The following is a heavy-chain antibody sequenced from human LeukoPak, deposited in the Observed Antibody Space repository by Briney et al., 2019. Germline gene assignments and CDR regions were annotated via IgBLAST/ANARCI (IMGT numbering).Heavy chain of an antibody. CDR2: ISWNSGSI. Sequence: GGSLRLSCAASGFTFDDYAMHWVRQAPGKGLEWVSGISWNSGSIGYADSVKGRLTISRDNAKNSLYLQMNSLRAEDTALYYCAKDMRYFDWLLYPDAFDIWGQGTMVTVSS. CDR1: GFTFDDYA. CDR3: AKDMRYFDWLLYPDAFDI. D-gene: IGHD3-9*01. V-gene: IGHV3-9*01. J-gene: IGHJ3*02.